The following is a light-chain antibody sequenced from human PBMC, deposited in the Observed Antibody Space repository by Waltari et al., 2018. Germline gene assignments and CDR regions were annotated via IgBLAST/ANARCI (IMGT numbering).Light chain of an antibody. Sequence: DIQMTQSPSSLSASVRDRVTITCRASQDISNYLAWYQQTPGKVPKLLIYAASTLQSGVPSRFRGSGSGTDFTITISNLQPEDAALYFCHQYYLTPWTFGQGTKLEIK. CDR2: AAS. V-gene: IGKV1-27*01. CDR1: QDISNY. CDR3: HQYYLTPWT. J-gene: IGKJ1*01.